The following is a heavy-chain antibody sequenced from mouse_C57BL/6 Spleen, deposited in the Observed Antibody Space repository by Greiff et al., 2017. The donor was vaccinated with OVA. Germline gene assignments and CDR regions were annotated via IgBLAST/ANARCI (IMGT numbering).Heavy chain of an antibody. Sequence: DVKLVESGGGLVKPGGSLKLSCAASGFTFSDYGMHWVRQAPEKGLEWVAYISSGSSTIYYADTVKGRFTISRDNAKNTLFLQMTSLRSEDTAMYYCARSYRGYFDYWGQGTTLTVSS. CDR3: ARSYRGYFDY. CDR2: ISSGSSTI. J-gene: IGHJ2*01. CDR1: GFTFSDYG. V-gene: IGHV5-17*01. D-gene: IGHD2-12*01.